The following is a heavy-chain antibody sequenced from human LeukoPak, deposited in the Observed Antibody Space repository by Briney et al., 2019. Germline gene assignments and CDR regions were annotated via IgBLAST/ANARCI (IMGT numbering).Heavy chain of an antibody. Sequence: GGSLRLSCAASGFSFSAYPMGWVRQAPGKGLQWLSGISASGDVTFHADRVKGRFAISRDNSKNTLYLQMNSLRAEDTAVYYCAKDRAYNWNYGFSHFDYWGQGTLVTVSS. J-gene: IGHJ4*02. V-gene: IGHV3-23*01. CDR2: ISASGDVT. CDR3: AKDRAYNWNYGFSHFDY. D-gene: IGHD1-7*01. CDR1: GFSFSAYP.